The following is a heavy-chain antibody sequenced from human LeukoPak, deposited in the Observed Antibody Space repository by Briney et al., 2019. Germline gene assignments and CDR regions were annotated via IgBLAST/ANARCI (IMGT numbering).Heavy chain of an antibody. CDR1: GFTFSSYE. J-gene: IGHJ4*02. CDR2: ISSSGTTI. CDR3: ARDPGCSGGSCYPNFDY. Sequence: GGSLRLSCAASGFTFSSYEMNWVRHAPGKGLEWVSYISSSGTTIYYADSVKGRFTISRDNAKKSLYPQMNSLRAEDTAVYYCARDPGCSGGSCYPNFDYWGQGTLVTVSS. V-gene: IGHV3-48*03. D-gene: IGHD2-15*01.